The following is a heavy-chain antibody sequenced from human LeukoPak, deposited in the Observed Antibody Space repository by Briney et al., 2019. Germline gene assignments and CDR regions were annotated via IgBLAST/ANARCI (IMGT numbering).Heavy chain of an antibody. CDR2: ISGSGDNT. CDR1: GFTFSSYA. Sequence: GGSLRLSWAASGFTFSSYAMSWVRRAPGKGLEWVPGISGSGDNTYYVDSVKGRFTISRDNSKNTLYVQVNSLGTEDTAAYYCAKGSYYDSSGSFYFDYWGQGTLVTVSS. CDR3: AKGSYYDSSGSFYFDY. D-gene: IGHD3-22*01. J-gene: IGHJ4*02. V-gene: IGHV3-23*01.